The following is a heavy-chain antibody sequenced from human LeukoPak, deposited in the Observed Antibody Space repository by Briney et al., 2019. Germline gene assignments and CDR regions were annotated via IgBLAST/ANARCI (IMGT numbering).Heavy chain of an antibody. Sequence: GGSLRLSCAASGFTFSSYWMHWVRQAPGKGLVWVSRINSDGGSTSYADSVKGRFTISRDNAKNTLYLQMNSLRAEDTAVYYCARDGQDIVVVVAATPCGWFDPWGQGTLVTVSS. CDR2: INSDGGST. J-gene: IGHJ5*02. V-gene: IGHV3-74*01. D-gene: IGHD2-15*01. CDR1: GFTFSSYW. CDR3: ARDGQDIVVVVAATPCGWFDP.